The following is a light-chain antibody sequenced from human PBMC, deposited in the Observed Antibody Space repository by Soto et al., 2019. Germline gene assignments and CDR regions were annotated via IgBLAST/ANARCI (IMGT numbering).Light chain of an antibody. V-gene: IGKV3-15*01. CDR1: QSVSSN. CDR2: GAS. CDR3: QQYNNWPPTVT. Sequence: EIVMTQSPATLSVSPGERATLSCRASQSVSSNLAWYQQKPGQAPRLLIYGASTRATGIPARFSGSGSGTEFTLTISSLQSEDFAVYYWQQYNNWPPTVTFGPGTKVDIK. J-gene: IGKJ3*01.